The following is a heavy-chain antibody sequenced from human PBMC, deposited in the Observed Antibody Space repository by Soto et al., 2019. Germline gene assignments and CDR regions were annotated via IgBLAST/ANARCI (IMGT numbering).Heavy chain of an antibody. Sequence: PSGTLSLTCGVSGDCISNTTNYWAWDRQAPGKGLEWVGSIYFSGSGTSHYNPSLKSRVTISVDTSKNQFSLKLTSVTAADTAVYYCARPRYSFVTSGYYPFDYWGQGTLVTVSS. D-gene: IGHD3-22*01. CDR1: GDCISNTTNY. J-gene: IGHJ4*02. CDR3: ARPRYSFVTSGYYPFDY. V-gene: IGHV4-39*01. CDR2: IYFSGSGTS.